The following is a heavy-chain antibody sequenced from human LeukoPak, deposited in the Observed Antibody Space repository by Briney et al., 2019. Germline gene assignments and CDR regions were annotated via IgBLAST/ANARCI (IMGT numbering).Heavy chain of an antibody. CDR3: ARDQTYCSSTSCSDWFDH. J-gene: IGHJ5*02. V-gene: IGHV3-20*04. D-gene: IGHD2-2*01. Sequence: GGSLRLSCAASGFTFDDYGMSWVRQAPGKGLEWVSGINWNGGGTGYADSVKGRFTISRDNAKNSLYLQMNSLRAEDTALYYCARDQTYCSSTSCSDWFDHWGQGTLVTVSS. CDR1: GFTFDDYG. CDR2: INWNGGGT.